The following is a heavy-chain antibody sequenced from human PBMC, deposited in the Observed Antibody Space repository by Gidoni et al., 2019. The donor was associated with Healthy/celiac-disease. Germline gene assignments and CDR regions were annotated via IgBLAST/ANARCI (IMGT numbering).Heavy chain of an antibody. Sequence: EVQLLGSGGGLVQPGGSLRLSCAASGFHFSSYAMSWVRQAPGKGLEWVSAISGSGGSTDYADSVKGRFTISRDNSKNTLYLQMNSLRAEDTAVYYCAKDVREWGSYLLDYWGQGTLVTVSS. CDR3: AKDVREWGSYLLDY. D-gene: IGHD3-16*01. V-gene: IGHV3-23*01. CDR2: ISGSGGST. CDR1: GFHFSSYA. J-gene: IGHJ4*02.